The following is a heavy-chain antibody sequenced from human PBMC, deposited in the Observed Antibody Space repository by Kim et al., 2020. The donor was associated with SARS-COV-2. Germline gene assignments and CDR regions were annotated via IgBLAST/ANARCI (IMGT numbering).Heavy chain of an antibody. D-gene: IGHD5-12*01. CDR1: GGSVNNVNYY. CDR3: ARVDGYMYGNAEDWFDP. Sequence: SETLSLTCTVSGGSVNNVNYYWSWIRQPPGKRLEWIGYTQYSGSTKYNPSLKSRVTIAVDTSKNQFSLKLSSVAAADTAVYYCARVDGYMYGNAEDWFDPWGQGTLVTVSS. CDR2: TQYSGST. V-gene: IGHV4-61*01. J-gene: IGHJ5*02.